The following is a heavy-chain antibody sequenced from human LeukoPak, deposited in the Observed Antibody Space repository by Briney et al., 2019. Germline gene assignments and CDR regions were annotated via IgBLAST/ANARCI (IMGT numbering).Heavy chain of an antibody. Sequence: PGGFLRLSCAASGFTFGSNWMHWVRQAPGKGLVWVSRINGDGSSPNYADSVRGRFTISRDNAKSTLYLQMNSLRAEDTAVYYCARVTDSSSWVIAYWGQGTLVTVSS. CDR2: INGDGSSP. J-gene: IGHJ4*02. CDR1: GFTFGSNW. D-gene: IGHD6-13*01. CDR3: ARVTDSSSWVIAY. V-gene: IGHV3-74*01.